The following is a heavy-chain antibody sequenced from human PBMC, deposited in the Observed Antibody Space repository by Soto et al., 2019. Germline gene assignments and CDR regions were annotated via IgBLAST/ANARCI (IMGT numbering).Heavy chain of an antibody. CDR1: GFTFSGSA. V-gene: IGHV3-15*01. CDR2: IKSKTDGGTT. CDR3: TTNVLRFLEWLLEDGYYGMDV. Sequence: GGSLRLSCAASGFTFSGSAMHWVRQASGKGLEWVGRIKSKTDGGTTDYAAPVKGRFTISRDDSKNTLYLQMNSLKTEDTAVYYCTTNVLRFLEWLLEDGYYGMDVWGQGTTVTVSS. D-gene: IGHD3-3*01. J-gene: IGHJ6*02.